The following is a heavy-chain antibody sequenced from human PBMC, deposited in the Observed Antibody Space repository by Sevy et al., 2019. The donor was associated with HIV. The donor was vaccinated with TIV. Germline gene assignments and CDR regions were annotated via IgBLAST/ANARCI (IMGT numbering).Heavy chain of an antibody. Sequence: SETLALTCAVSGYSIISGYYWGWIRQPPGKGLEWIGNIYHSGSTYYNPSVKSRVTISLDTSKNQFSLRLSSLTAADPDVYYCARGVRSDGAPNFDYWGQGTLVTVSS. D-gene: IGHD2-21*01. CDR2: IYHSGST. CDR1: GYSIISGYY. CDR3: ARGVRSDGAPNFDY. J-gene: IGHJ4*02. V-gene: IGHV4-38-2*01.